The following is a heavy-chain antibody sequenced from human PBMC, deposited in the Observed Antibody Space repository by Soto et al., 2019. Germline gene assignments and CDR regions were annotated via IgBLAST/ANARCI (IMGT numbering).Heavy chain of an antibody. CDR3: ARGTPYDF. V-gene: IGHV5-51*01. J-gene: IGHJ4*02. Sequence: PGESLKISCKASGYTFGSYWIAWVRQMPGKGLEWMGIIFPADSETRYSPSFRGQVTISVDKSMNTAYLQWTSLKAPDTAVYFCARGTPYDFWGQGTLVTVSS. CDR1: GYTFGSYW. CDR2: IFPADSET.